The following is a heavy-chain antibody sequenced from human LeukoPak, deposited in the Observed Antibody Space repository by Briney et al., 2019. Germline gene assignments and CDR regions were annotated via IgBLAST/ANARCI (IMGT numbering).Heavy chain of an antibody. CDR1: GFPFSSFA. J-gene: IGHJ4*02. Sequence: GGSLRLSCAASGFPFSSFAMSWVRLAPGQGLEWVSTISNSGAGTYYADSVKGRFTISRDNSKNTLYLQMNSLRAEDTAVYYCAKSLQAAAGTTEIDYWGQGTLVTVSS. CDR2: ISNSGAGT. D-gene: IGHD6-13*01. V-gene: IGHV3-23*01. CDR3: AKSLQAAAGTTEIDY.